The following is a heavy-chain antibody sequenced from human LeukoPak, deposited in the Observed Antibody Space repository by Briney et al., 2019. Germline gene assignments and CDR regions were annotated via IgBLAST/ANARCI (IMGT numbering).Heavy chain of an antibody. CDR2: INAGNGNT. Sequence: ASVKVSCKASGYTLTSYAMHWVRQAPGQRLEWMGWINAGNGNTKYSQKFQGRVTITRDTSASTAYMELSSLRSEDTAVYYCARDYYDSSGYYYEFDYWGQGTLVTVSS. V-gene: IGHV1-3*01. J-gene: IGHJ4*02. D-gene: IGHD3-22*01. CDR1: GYTLTSYA. CDR3: ARDYYDSSGYYYEFDY.